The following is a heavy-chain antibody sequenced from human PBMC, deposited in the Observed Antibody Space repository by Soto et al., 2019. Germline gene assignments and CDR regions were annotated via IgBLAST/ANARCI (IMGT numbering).Heavy chain of an antibody. Sequence: PSETLSLTCAVSGGSISSGDYSWNWIRQPPGKGLEWIGYIYYGGSTNYNPSLKSRVTISVDTSKNQFSLKLSSVTAADTAVYYCARAGGLGAVAVDYWGQGTLVTVSS. CDR2: IYYGGST. J-gene: IGHJ4*02. CDR3: ARAGGLGAVAVDY. CDR1: GGSISSGDYS. V-gene: IGHV4-30-2*01. D-gene: IGHD6-19*01.